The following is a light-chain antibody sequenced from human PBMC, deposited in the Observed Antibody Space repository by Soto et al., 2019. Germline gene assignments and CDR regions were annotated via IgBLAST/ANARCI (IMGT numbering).Light chain of an antibody. CDR1: SSDVGGYNY. Sequence: QSALTQPPSASGSPGQSVTFSCTGTSSDVGGYNYVSWYQQHPGKAPKLMIYEVSKRPSGVPDRFSGSKSGNTASLTVSGLQAEDEADYYCRSYAGSNFYVFGTGTKLTVL. J-gene: IGLJ1*01. CDR2: EVS. V-gene: IGLV2-8*01. CDR3: RSYAGSNFYV.